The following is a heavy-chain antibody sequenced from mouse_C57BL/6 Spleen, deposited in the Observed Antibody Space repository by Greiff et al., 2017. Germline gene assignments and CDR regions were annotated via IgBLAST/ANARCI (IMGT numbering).Heavy chain of an antibody. CDR3: ANSHYDRSSYGFAY. J-gene: IGHJ3*01. CDR1: GFSLTSYG. Sequence: QVQLKESGPGLVAPSQCLSISCTVSGFSLTSYGVSWVRQPPGKGLEWLGVIWGDGSTNNHSALISRLSISKDNSKSQVFLRLNSRQTDDTASYYCANSHYDRSSYGFAYWGQGTLVTVSA. D-gene: IGHD1-1*01. V-gene: IGHV2-3*01. CDR2: IWGDGST.